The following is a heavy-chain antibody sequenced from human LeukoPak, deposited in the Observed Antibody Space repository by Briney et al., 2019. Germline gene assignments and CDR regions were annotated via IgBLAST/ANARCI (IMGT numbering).Heavy chain of an antibody. Sequence: GGSLRLSCAASGFTFSSYSMNWVRQAPGKGLEWVSSISSSSSYIYHADSVKGRFTISRDNAKNSLYLQMNSLRAEDTAVYYCARGGYYDSSGYCAYWGQGTLVTVSS. CDR2: ISSSSSYI. J-gene: IGHJ4*02. D-gene: IGHD3-22*01. CDR3: ARGGYYDSSGYCAY. CDR1: GFTFSSYS. V-gene: IGHV3-21*01.